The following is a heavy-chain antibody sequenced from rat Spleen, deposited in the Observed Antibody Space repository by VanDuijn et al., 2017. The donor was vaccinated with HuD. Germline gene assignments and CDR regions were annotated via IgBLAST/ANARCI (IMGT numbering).Heavy chain of an antibody. Sequence: EVQLVESGGGLVQPGRSLKLSCAASGFTFSDYYMAWVRQAPTKGLEWVASISYDGGSTYYRDSVKGRFTISRDNAENTVYLQMNSLRSEDTATYYCAKEGDWGQGVMVTVSS. V-gene: IGHV5-20*01. CDR3: AKEGD. CDR2: ISYDGGST. CDR1: GFTFSDYY. J-gene: IGHJ2*01.